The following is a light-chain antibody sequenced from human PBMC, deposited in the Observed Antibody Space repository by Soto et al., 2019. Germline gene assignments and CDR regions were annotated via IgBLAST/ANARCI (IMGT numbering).Light chain of an antibody. CDR3: QQIYSQEFT. CDR1: QSISSY. Sequence: DIQMTQSPSSLSASVGDRVTITCRASQSISSYLNWYQQKPGKAPTLLIYAASSLQSGVPSRFSGSGSGTDFTLTISSLQPEDFATYYCQQIYSQEFTVGPGTKVDIK. V-gene: IGKV1-39*01. CDR2: AAS. J-gene: IGKJ3*01.